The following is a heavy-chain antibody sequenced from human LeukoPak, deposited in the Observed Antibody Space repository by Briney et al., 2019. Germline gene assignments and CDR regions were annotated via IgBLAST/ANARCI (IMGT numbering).Heavy chain of an antibody. CDR3: ARQGELGYCSGGSCYFDC. Sequence: SETLSLTCTASGGSISSYYWSWIRQPPGKGLEWIGYIYNSGSTNYNPSLRSRVTISLDTSKNQFSLRLSSVTAADTAVYYCARQGELGYCSGGSCYFDCWGQGTLITVSS. CDR2: IYNSGST. D-gene: IGHD2-15*01. CDR1: GGSISSYY. J-gene: IGHJ4*02. V-gene: IGHV4-59*08.